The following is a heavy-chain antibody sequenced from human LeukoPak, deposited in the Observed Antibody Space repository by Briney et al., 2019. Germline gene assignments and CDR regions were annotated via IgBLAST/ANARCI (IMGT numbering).Heavy chain of an antibody. V-gene: IGHV3-30*03. CDR1: GFAFSSYG. D-gene: IGHD2/OR15-2a*01. J-gene: IGHJ4*02. CDR2: ISDDGSKK. CDR3: APGRIVGIEGPLDH. Sequence: GGSLRLSCAASGFAFSSYGMHWVRQAPGKGLEWVAVISDDGSKKYYSDSVKDRFIISRDNSKNTLYLQMNSMRPEDTAVYFCAPGRIVGIEGPLDHWGQGTLVTVSS.